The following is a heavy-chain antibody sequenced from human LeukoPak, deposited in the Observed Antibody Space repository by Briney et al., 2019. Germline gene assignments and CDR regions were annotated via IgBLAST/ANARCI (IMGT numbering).Heavy chain of an antibody. V-gene: IGHV3-74*01. CDR3: ARGPSSNWSGLDF. CDR1: GFSFSGHW. J-gene: IGHJ4*02. CDR2: ISPTGSTT. Sequence: GGSLRLSCAASGFSFSGHWMHWARQLPGKGLVWVSRISPTGSTTSYADSVKGRFTVFRDNAKNTLYLQVNNLRAEDTAVYYCARGPSSNWSGLDFWGQGTLLTVSS. D-gene: IGHD6-13*01.